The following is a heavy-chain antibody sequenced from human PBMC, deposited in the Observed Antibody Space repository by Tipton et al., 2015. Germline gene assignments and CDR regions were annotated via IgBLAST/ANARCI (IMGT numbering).Heavy chain of an antibody. D-gene: IGHD5-24*01. V-gene: IGHV4-59*01. CDR2: ISYSETS. CDR1: SDSISKYY. CDR3: ARDLEHGMDV. Sequence: TLSLTCSVSSDSISKYYWSWIRQPPGKGLEWIGYISYSETSHYNPSLKSRVTISIDTSKNQFSLKLTSVTAADTAVYYCARDLEHGMDVWGQGTTVTVS. J-gene: IGHJ6*02.